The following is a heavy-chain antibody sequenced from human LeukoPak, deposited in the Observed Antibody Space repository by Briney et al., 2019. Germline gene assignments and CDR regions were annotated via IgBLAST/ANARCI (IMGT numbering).Heavy chain of an antibody. CDR3: GRDSNYAMDV. J-gene: IGHJ6*02. CDR1: GFTFSSNW. CDR2: INSDGSRT. V-gene: IGHV3-74*01. Sequence: GGSLRLSCAASGFTFSSNWMHWVRQAPGKGLVRVSDINSDGSRTNYADSVKGRFTTSRDNAKNTLYLQMNSLRAEDTAVYYCGRDSNYAMDVWGQGTTVTVSS. D-gene: IGHD4-11*01.